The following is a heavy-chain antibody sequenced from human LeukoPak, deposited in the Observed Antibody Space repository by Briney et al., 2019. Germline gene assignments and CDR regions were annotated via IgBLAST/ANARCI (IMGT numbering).Heavy chain of an antibody. Sequence: GASVKVSCKASGYTFTSYGISWVRQAPGQGLEWMGWISAYNGNTNYAQKLQGRVTMTTDTSTSTAYMELRSLRSDDTAVYYCARLWFGKKKEGAWFDPWGQGTLVTASS. J-gene: IGHJ5*02. CDR1: GYTFTSYG. V-gene: IGHV1-18*01. CDR3: ARLWFGKKKEGAWFDP. CDR2: ISAYNGNT. D-gene: IGHD3-10*01.